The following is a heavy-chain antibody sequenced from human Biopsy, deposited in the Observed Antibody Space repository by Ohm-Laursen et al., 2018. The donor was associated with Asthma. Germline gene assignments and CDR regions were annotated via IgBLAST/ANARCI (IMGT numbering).Heavy chain of an antibody. D-gene: IGHD1-26*01. CDR1: GGSISSYY. CDR2: MYSSGST. CDR3: ARGSSGGSYYTSLGY. Sequence: SDTLSLTCTVSGGSISSYYWSWIRQPPGRGLEWIGYMYSSGSTNYNPSLKSRVTILVDTSKNQFSLKLSSVTAADTAVYYCARGSSGGSYYTSLGYWGQGTLVTVSS. V-gene: IGHV4-59*07. J-gene: IGHJ4*02.